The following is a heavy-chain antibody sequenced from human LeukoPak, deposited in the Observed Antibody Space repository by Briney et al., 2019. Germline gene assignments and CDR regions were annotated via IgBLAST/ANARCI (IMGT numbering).Heavy chain of an antibody. D-gene: IGHD1-26*01. V-gene: IGHV1-24*01. CDR2: FDPEDGET. CDR3: ATVGPHNEWELTD. J-gene: IGHJ4*02. Sequence: ASVKVSCKDSGYTLTELSMHWVRQAPGKGLEWMGGFDPEDGETIYAQKFQGRVTMTEDTSTDTAYMELSSLRSEDTAVYYCATVGPHNEWELTDWGQGTLVTVSS. CDR1: GYTLTELS.